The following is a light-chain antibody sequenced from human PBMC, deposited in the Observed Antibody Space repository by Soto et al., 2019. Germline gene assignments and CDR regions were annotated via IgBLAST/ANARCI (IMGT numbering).Light chain of an antibody. CDR3: QKYGSALLT. V-gene: IGKV1-27*01. Sequence: DIQMTQSPPSLSASVGDSVTISCRASQGIGTSLPWYQQKPGKVPKLLLYTASTLPSGAPSRFSGSGSGTDFTRTISSLQPDYVATYYFQKYGSALLTVGGGSKVEIK. CDR1: QGIGTS. CDR2: TAS. J-gene: IGKJ4*01.